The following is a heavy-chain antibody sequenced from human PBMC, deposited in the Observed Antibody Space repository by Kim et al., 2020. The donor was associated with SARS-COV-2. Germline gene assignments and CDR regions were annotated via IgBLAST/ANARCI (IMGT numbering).Heavy chain of an antibody. V-gene: IGHV4-34*01. D-gene: IGHD5-18*01. CDR3: ASAWGYSYGLFYLGY. Sequence: SETLSLTCAVYGGSFSGYYWSWIRQPPGKGLEWIGEINHSGSTNYNPSLKSRVTISVDTSKNQFSLKLSSVTAADTAVYYCASAWGYSYGLFYLGYWGQGTLVTVSS. CDR1: GGSFSGYY. J-gene: IGHJ4*02. CDR2: INHSGST.